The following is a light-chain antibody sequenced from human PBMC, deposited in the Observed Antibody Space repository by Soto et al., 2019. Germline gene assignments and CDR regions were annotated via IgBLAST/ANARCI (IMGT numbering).Light chain of an antibody. CDR1: QGISSY. V-gene: IGKV1-8*01. CDR2: AAS. J-gene: IGKJ1*01. CDR3: QQYYSYLRT. Sequence: AIRMTQSPSSFSASTGDRVTITCRASQGISSYLAWYQQKPGKAPKPLIYAASTLQSGVPSRFSGSGSGTDFTLTISCLQSEDFATYYCQQYYSYLRTFGQGTKVEIK.